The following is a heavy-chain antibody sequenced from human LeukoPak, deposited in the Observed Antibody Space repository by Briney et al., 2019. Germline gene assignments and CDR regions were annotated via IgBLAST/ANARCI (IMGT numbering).Heavy chain of an antibody. CDR1: GGSISSSSYY. Sequence: PSETLSLTCTVSGGSISSSSYYWGWIRQPPGKGLEWTGSIYYSGSTYYNPSLKSRVTISVDTSKNQFSLKLSSVTAADTAVYYCARDGPYYYDSSGYYDAFDIWGQGTMVTVSS. D-gene: IGHD3-22*01. V-gene: IGHV4-39*02. J-gene: IGHJ3*02. CDR3: ARDGPYYYDSSGYYDAFDI. CDR2: IYYSGST.